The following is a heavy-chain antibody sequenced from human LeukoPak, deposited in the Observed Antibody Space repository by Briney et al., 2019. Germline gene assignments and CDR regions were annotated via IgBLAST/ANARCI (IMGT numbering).Heavy chain of an antibody. Sequence: GGSLRLSCAASGFTFSSYGMSWVRQAPGKGLEWVSAISGSGGSTFYADSVKGRFTISRDNPKNTLFLQMNSLRAEDTAVYYCATSHFYYYPYYWGQGTLVTVSS. CDR3: ATSHFYYYPYY. CDR2: ISGSGGST. D-gene: IGHD3-10*01. V-gene: IGHV3-23*01. CDR1: GFTFSSYG. J-gene: IGHJ4*02.